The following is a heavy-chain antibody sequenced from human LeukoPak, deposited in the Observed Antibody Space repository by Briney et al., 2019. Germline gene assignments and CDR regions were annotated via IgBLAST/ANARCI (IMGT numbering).Heavy chain of an antibody. CDR2: ISWNSGSI. CDR3: AKDFSGYYDSSGYDY. V-gene: IGHV3-9*01. Sequence: GRSLRLTCAASGFTFDDYAMHWVRQAPGKGLEWVSGISWNSGSIGYADSVKGRFTISRDNAKNSLYLQMNSLRAEDTALYYCAKDFSGYYDSSGYDYWGQGTLVTVSS. CDR1: GFTFDDYA. J-gene: IGHJ4*02. D-gene: IGHD3-22*01.